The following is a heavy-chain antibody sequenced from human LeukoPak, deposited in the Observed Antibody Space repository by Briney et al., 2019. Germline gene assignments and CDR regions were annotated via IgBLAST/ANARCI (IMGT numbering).Heavy chain of an antibody. D-gene: IGHD2-2*01. Sequence: SETLSLTCTVSGGSISSSSYYWGWIRQPPGKGLEWFGSIYYSGSTYYNPSLKSRVTISVDTSKNQFSLKLSSVTAADTAVYYCARGSSSTYTYFDYWGQGTLVTVSS. CDR3: ARGSSSTYTYFDY. CDR1: GGSISSSSYY. CDR2: IYYSGST. J-gene: IGHJ4*02. V-gene: IGHV4-39*07.